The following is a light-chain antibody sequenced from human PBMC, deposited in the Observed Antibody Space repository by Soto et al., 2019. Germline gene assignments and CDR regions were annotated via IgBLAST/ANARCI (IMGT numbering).Light chain of an antibody. CDR2: DTS. Sequence: QAVVTQEPSLTVSPGGTVTLTCGSNTGAVTSGHYPYWFQQKPGRAPRTLIYDTSNKHSWTPARFSGSLLGGKAALTLSGAQPEDEADYYCLLSYSGARVFGGGTKLTVL. J-gene: IGLJ2*01. CDR1: TGAVTSGHY. V-gene: IGLV7-46*01. CDR3: LLSYSGARV.